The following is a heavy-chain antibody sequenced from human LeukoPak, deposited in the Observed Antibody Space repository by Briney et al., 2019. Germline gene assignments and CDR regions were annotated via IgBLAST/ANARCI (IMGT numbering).Heavy chain of an antibody. V-gene: IGHV3-23*01. CDR2: ISGSGGST. CDR3: AKEGLSIVGATEGSFDY. CDR1: GFTFSFYG. Sequence: PGGSLRLSCAASGFTFSFYGMSWVRQAPGRGLEWVSAISGSGGSTYYADSVKGRFTISRDDSKNTLYLQMNSLRAEDTAVYYCAKEGLSIVGATEGSFDYWGQGTLVTVSS. D-gene: IGHD1-26*01. J-gene: IGHJ4*02.